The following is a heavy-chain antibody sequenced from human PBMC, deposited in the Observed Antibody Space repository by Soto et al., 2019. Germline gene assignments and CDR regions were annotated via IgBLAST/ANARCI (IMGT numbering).Heavy chain of an antibody. D-gene: IGHD2-2*01. J-gene: IGHJ3*02. CDR2: INPNSGGT. V-gene: IGHV1-2*04. CDR3: ARVGYCSSTSCYGSVAFDI. CDR1: GYTFTGYY. Sequence: GASVKVSCKASGYTFTGYYMHWVRQAPGQGLEWMGWINPNSGGTNYAQKFQGWVTMTRDTSISTAYMELSRLRSDDTAVYYCARVGYCSSTSCYGSVAFDIWGQGTMVTVSS.